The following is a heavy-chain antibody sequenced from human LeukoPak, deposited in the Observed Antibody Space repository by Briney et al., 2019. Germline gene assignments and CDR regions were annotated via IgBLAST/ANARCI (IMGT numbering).Heavy chain of an antibody. CDR1: GGSISSGGYS. Sequence: SETLSLTCAVSGGSISSGGYSWSWIRQPPGKGLEWIGYIYHSGSTYYNPSLKSRVTISVDRSKNQFSLKLSSVTAADTAVYYCARGQSGSYPDYWGQGTLVTVSS. J-gene: IGHJ4*02. V-gene: IGHV4-30-2*01. CDR2: IYHSGST. D-gene: IGHD1-26*01. CDR3: ARGQSGSYPDY.